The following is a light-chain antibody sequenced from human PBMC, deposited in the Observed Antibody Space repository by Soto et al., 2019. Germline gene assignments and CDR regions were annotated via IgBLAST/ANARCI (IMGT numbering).Light chain of an antibody. Sequence: ETLLTPSPGTLSLSPGERATLSCRASQSVSNNYLAWYQQKPGQAPRLLIYGASTRATDIPDRFSGSGSDTDFALTISRLEPEDFAVYYCQQYSGSPFTVGPGSIV. J-gene: IGKJ3*01. CDR3: QQYSGSPFT. CDR2: GAS. CDR1: QSVSNNY. V-gene: IGKV3-20*01.